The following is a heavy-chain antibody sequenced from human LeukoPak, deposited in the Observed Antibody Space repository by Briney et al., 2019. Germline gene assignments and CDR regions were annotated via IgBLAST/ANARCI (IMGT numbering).Heavy chain of an antibody. D-gene: IGHD3-10*01. V-gene: IGHV1-8*01. J-gene: IGHJ6*02. CDR2: MNPNSGNT. CDR3: ARTPMVRGQTRHYYYSMDV. Sequence: GASVKVSCKASGYTFTSYDINWVRQATGQGLEWMGWMNPNSGNTGYAQKFQGRATMTRNTSISTAYMELSSMRSEDTAVYYCARTPMVRGQTRHYYYSMDVWGQGTTVTVSS. CDR1: GYTFTSYD.